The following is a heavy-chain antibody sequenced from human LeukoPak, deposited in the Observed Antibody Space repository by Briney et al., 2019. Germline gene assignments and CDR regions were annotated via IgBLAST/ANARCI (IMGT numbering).Heavy chain of an antibody. J-gene: IGHJ6*02. CDR2: IRYDGSNK. CDR3: ARMGYCGSTSCPPLTRMDV. CDR1: GFTFSSYG. V-gene: IGHV3-30*02. Sequence: GGSLRLSCAASGFTFSSYGMHWVRQAPGKGLEWVAFIRYDGSNKYYADSVKGRFTISRDSAKNSLYLQMNSLRAEDTAVYYCARMGYCGSTSCPPLTRMDVWGQGTTVTVSS. D-gene: IGHD2-2*01.